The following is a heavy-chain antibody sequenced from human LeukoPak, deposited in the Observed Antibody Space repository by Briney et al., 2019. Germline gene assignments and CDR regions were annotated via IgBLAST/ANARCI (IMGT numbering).Heavy chain of an antibody. CDR2: FDPEDGET. V-gene: IGHV1-24*01. CDR1: GYTLTELS. J-gene: IGHJ4*02. CDR3: ARVGRGSYYGGDY. D-gene: IGHD1-26*01. Sequence: ASVKVSCKVSGYTLTELSMHWVRQAPGKGLEWMGGFDPEDGETIYAQKFQGRVTMTRDTSTSTVYMELSSLRSEDTAVYYCARVGRGSYYGGDYWGQGTLVTVSS.